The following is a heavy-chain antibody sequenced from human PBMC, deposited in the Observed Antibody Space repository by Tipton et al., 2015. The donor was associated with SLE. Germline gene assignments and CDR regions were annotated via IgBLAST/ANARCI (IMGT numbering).Heavy chain of an antibody. CDR2: IYSGGST. J-gene: IGHJ4*02. D-gene: IGHD6-19*01. CDR3: AKDAVGYSSGWVYFDY. CDR1: GFTVSSNY. Sequence: QLVQSGGGLVQPGGSLRLSCAASGFTVSSNYMNWVRQAPGKRLKWVSVIYSGGSTYYADSVKGRFTISRDNSKNTLYLQMNSLRAEDTAVYYCAKDAVGYSSGWVYFDYWGQGTLVTVSS. V-gene: IGHV3-53*04.